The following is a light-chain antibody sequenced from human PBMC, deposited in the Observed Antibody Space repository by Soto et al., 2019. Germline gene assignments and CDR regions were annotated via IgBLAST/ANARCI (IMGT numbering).Light chain of an antibody. V-gene: IGKV3-11*01. J-gene: IGKJ5*01. CDR2: DAS. CDR3: PQRSHWPPDT. Sequence: EIVLTQSPATLFLSPGERATLSCRASQSVSSYLAWYQQKPGQAPRLLIYDASNRATGIPARFSGRGSGTDFTLTICSLEPEDFAVYYCPQRSHWPPDTFGQGTDWRLN. CDR1: QSVSSY.